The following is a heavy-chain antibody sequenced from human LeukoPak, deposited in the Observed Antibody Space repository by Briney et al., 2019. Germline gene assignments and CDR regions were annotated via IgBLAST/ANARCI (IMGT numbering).Heavy chain of an antibody. CDR2: IIPIFGTA. V-gene: IGHV1-69*06. CDR1: GGTFSSYA. CDR3: ARDTYARYSYGYVGLSCWFDP. J-gene: IGHJ5*02. D-gene: IGHD5-18*01. Sequence: SVRVSCKASGGTFSSYAISWVRQAPGQGLEWMGGIIPIFGTANYAQKFQGRVTITADKSTSTAYMELCSLRSEDTAVYYCARDTYARYSYGYVGLSCWFDPWGQGTLVTVSS.